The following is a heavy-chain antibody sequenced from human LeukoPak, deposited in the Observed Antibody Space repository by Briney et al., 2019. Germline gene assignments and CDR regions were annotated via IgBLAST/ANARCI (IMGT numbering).Heavy chain of an antibody. CDR1: GFTFRSYW. CDR3: ARNSGSHL. Sequence: GGSLRLSCAASGFTFRSYWMSWVRQAPGKGLEWVANIKQDGSEKYYVDSVKGRFTISRDNAKNSLYLHMNSLRDEDTAVYYCARNSGSHLWGQGTLDTVSS. D-gene: IGHD3-10*01. J-gene: IGHJ4*02. V-gene: IGHV3-7*01. CDR2: IKQDGSEK.